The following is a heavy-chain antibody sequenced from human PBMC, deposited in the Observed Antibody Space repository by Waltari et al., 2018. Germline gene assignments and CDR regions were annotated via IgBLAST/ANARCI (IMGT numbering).Heavy chain of an antibody. D-gene: IGHD6-19*01. CDR1: GYTFTGYY. CDR2: INPNSGGT. J-gene: IGHJ5*02. CDR3: AREVPVAGTRFGNWFDP. V-gene: IGHV1-2*02. Sequence: QVQLVQSGAEVKKPGASVKVSCKASGYTFTGYYMHWVRQAPGQGLEWMGWINPNSGGTNDAQKFQGRVTMTRDTSISTAYMELSRLRSDDTAVYYCAREVPVAGTRFGNWFDPWGQGTLVTVSS.